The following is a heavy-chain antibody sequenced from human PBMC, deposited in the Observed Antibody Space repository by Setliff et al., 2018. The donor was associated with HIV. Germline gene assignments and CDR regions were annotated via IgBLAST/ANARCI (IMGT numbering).Heavy chain of an antibody. CDR3: ARDGNYYYYYMDV. V-gene: IGHV3-21*01. CDR2: ISSSSSYI. Sequence: GGSLRLSCAASGFTFSASWMNWVRQAPGKGLEWVSSISSSSSYIYYADSVKGRFTISRDNAKNSLYLQMNSLRAEDTAVYYCARDGNYYYYYMDVWGKGTTVTVSS. CDR1: GFTFSASW. D-gene: IGHD1-26*01. J-gene: IGHJ6*03.